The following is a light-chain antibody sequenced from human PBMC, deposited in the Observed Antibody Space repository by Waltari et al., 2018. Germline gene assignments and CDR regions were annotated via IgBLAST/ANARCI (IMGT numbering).Light chain of an antibody. CDR3: MQSLRALWT. CDR1: QSLLHSNGYNY. Sequence: DIVVTQSPLSLPVTPGEPASISCRSSQSLLHSNGYNYLDWYLQKPGQSPQLLIDLGSNRASGVPDRFSGSGSGTDFTLKISRVEAEDVGVYYCMQSLRALWTFGQGTKVEIK. V-gene: IGKV2-28*01. CDR2: LGS. J-gene: IGKJ1*01.